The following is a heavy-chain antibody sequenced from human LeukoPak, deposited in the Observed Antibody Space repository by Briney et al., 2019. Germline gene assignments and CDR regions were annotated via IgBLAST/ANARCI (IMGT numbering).Heavy chain of an antibody. Sequence: PGGSLRLSCAASGFNFSNYAMTWVRQAPGKGREWVSVLSGNADDTYYADSVKGRFTISRDNAKNSLYLQMNSLRAEDTAVYYCARLKLLWSNYFDYWGQGTLVTVSS. CDR1: GFNFSNYA. CDR2: LSGNADDT. D-gene: IGHD2-2*01. CDR3: ARLKLLWSNYFDY. V-gene: IGHV3-23*01. J-gene: IGHJ4*02.